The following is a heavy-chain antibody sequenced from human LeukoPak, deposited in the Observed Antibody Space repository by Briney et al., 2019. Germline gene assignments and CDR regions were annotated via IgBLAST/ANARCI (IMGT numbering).Heavy chain of an antibody. Sequence: SETLSLTCAVSGGSISTSSYYWGWIRQPPGKGLECIGNIYYSGSTYYNPSLKSRVTISLDTSRNQFSLKLTSVTAADTAVYCAKSNGYGLVDIWGQGTMVTVSS. CDR2: IYYSGST. CDR3: AKSNGYGLVDI. CDR1: GGSISTSSYY. J-gene: IGHJ3*02. V-gene: IGHV4-39*07. D-gene: IGHD3-10*01.